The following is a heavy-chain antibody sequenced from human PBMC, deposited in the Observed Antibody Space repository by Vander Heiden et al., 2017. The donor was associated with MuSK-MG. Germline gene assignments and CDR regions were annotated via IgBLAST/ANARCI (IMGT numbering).Heavy chain of an antibody. CDR3: ARDQLHDYSAYYNAFDG. J-gene: IGHJ3*01. Sequence: QVRLVESGGGVVQPGRSLRLSCTGSGFTFHNYDMHWVRQATGKGLEWVAGRAADGRNRYFADSVKGRFTTSRDRSNNTVYLHMNSLRDEDTSVDDGARDQLHDYSAYYNAFDGWGKGTVVTGSS. CDR2: RAADGRNR. D-gene: IGHD3-3*01. CDR1: GFTFHNYD. V-gene: IGHV3-30*04.